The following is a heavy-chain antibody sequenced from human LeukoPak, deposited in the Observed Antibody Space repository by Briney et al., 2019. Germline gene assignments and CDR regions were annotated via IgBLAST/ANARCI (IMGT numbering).Heavy chain of an antibody. Sequence: SETLSLTCTVSGGSISSYYWSWIRQPPGKGLEWIGYIYYSGSTNYNPSLKSRVTISVDTSKNQFSPKLSSVTAADTAVYYCARDHDLFDPWGQGTLVTVSS. V-gene: IGHV4-59*01. J-gene: IGHJ5*02. CDR1: GGSISSYY. CDR2: IYYSGST. D-gene: IGHD3-3*01. CDR3: ARDHDLFDP.